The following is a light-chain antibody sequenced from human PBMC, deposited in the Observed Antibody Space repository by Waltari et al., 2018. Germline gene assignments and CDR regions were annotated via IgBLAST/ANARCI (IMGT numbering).Light chain of an antibody. CDR1: NIGDKH. Sequence: SYVLTQPPSVSVAPGETARITCGGDNIGDKHVHWYQQRPGQAPVLAVHDDGGRPSEFPERVAGSNSGNTDTLTINRVEAGDEADYFCQVCYWSANHPFVVFGVGTKLTVL. J-gene: IGLJ2*01. CDR3: QVCYWSANHPFVV. CDR2: DDG. V-gene: IGLV3-21*02.